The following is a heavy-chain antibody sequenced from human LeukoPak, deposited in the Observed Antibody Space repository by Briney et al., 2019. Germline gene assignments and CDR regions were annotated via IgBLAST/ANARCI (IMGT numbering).Heavy chain of an antibody. D-gene: IGHD3-16*01. CDR1: GGSISSSSYY. Sequence: SETLSLTCTVSGGSISSSSYYWGWIRQPPGKGLEWIGSIYYSGSTYYNPSLKSRATISVDTSKNQFSLKLSSVTAADTAVYYCARDESLYYDYVWGSYRNLEYFQHWGQGTLVTVSS. CDR3: ARDESLYYDYVWGSYRNLEYFQH. CDR2: IYYSGST. V-gene: IGHV4-39*07. J-gene: IGHJ1*01.